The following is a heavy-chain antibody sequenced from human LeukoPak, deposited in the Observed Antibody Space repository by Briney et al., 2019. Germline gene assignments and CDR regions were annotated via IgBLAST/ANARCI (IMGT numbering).Heavy chain of an antibody. CDR1: GYTFSSYF. J-gene: IGHJ4*02. CDR3: ATIYDSSGYYLFDY. D-gene: IGHD3-22*01. V-gene: IGHV1-46*01. Sequence: GASVKVSCKASGYTFSSYFIHWVRQAPGQGLEWMGVINPSGGSTTYAQKFQGRVTMTEDTSTDTAYMELSSLRSEDTAVYYCATIYDSSGYYLFDYWGQGTLVTVSS. CDR2: INPSGGST.